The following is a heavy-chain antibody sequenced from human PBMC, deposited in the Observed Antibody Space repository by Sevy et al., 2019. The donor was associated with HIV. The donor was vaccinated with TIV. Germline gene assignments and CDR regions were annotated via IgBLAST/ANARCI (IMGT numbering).Heavy chain of an antibody. V-gene: IGHV1-18*01. Sequence: ASVKVSCKASGYTFTAYGITWVRQAPGQGLEWMGWISTYNSITNYAQRFQGRVTMTTDTSTSTAYMELRSLRSDDTAVYYCARSTQVAGRSNWFDPWGQGPLVTVSS. J-gene: IGHJ5*02. CDR2: ISTYNSIT. CDR3: ARSTQVAGRSNWFDP. CDR1: GYTFTAYG. D-gene: IGHD6-19*01.